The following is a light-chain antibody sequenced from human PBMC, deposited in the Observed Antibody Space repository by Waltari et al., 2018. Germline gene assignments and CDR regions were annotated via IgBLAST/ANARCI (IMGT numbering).Light chain of an antibody. V-gene: IGLV2-14*01. CDR3: SSPSTNNVVV. CDR2: DVN. CDR1: SGGIGGSDF. Sequence: QSALTQPASVSASPGQSITISCPGTSGGIGGSDFISWYQHHPGRAPQVLIFDVNHRPSGISDRFSGSKSGNTASLTISGLQAEDDADYYCSSPSTNNVVVFGGGTKVTVL. J-gene: IGLJ2*01.